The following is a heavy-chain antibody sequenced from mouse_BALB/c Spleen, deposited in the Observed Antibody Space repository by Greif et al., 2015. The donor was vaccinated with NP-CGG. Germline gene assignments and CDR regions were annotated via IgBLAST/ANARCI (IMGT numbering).Heavy chain of an antibody. CDR1: GYTFTSYV. J-gene: IGHJ2*01. CDR3: AREGVYDGYYFDY. Sequence: VQLKEFGPELVKPGASVKMSCKASGYTFTSYVMHWVKQKPGQGLEWIGYINPYNDGTKYNEKFKGKATLTSDKSSSTAYMELSSLTSEDSAVYYCAREGVYDGYYFDYWAKAPLSQSPQ. CDR2: INPYNDGT. D-gene: IGHD2-3*01. V-gene: IGHV1-14*01.